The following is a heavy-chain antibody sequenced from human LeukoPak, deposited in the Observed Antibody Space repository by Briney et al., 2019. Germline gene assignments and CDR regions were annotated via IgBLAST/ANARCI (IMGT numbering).Heavy chain of an antibody. CDR2: IYGDRT. Sequence: PGGSLRLSCVASGFTFSSRDWMTWVRQAPGKGLEWVSVIYGDRTQYADSVKGRFTISRDNSRNTVYLQMNSLRGDDTAVYYCARDGDSTAMAQFDYWGQGTLVTVS. D-gene: IGHD5-18*01. CDR3: ARDGDSTAMAQFDY. J-gene: IGHJ4*02. CDR1: GFTFSSRDW. V-gene: IGHV3-53*01.